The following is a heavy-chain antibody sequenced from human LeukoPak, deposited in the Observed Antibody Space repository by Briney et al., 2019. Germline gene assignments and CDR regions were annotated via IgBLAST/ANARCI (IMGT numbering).Heavy chain of an antibody. CDR2: INDSGST. Sequence: SETLSLICAVHGGSFSGYYWTWIRQPPGKGLEWIGEINDSGSTNYNPSLKSRVTISSDTSKNQFSLKLSSVTAADTAVYYCARGRRDDFSTFYYYMDVWGKGTTVTVSS. J-gene: IGHJ6*03. D-gene: IGHD5-24*01. CDR1: GGSFSGYY. CDR3: ARGRRDDFSTFYYYMDV. V-gene: IGHV4-34*01.